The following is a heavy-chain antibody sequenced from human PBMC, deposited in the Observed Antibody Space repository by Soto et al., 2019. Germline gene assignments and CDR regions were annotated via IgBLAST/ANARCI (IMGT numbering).Heavy chain of an antibody. J-gene: IGHJ4*02. Sequence: PSETLSLTCTVSGGSISSSSYYWGWIRQPPGKGLEWIGSIYYSGSTYYNPSLKSRVTISVDTSKNQFSLKLSSVTAADTAVYYCARLSLWFGELSYFDYWGQGTLVTVSS. V-gene: IGHV4-39*01. D-gene: IGHD3-10*01. CDR2: IYYSGST. CDR1: GGSISSSSYY. CDR3: ARLSLWFGELSYFDY.